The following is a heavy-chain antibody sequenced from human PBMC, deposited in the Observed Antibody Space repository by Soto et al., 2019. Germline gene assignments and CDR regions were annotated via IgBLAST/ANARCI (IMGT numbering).Heavy chain of an antibody. CDR2: INAGNGNT. Sequence: ASVKVSCKASGYTFTIYAMHWVRQAPGQRLEWMGWINAGNGNTKYSQKFQGRVTITRDTSASTAYMELSSLRSEDTAVYYCARDHAYYDFWSGYYTRPDYYYGMDVWGQGTTVTVS. J-gene: IGHJ6*02. CDR3: ARDHAYYDFWSGYYTRPDYYYGMDV. V-gene: IGHV1-3*01. CDR1: GYTFTIYA. D-gene: IGHD3-3*01.